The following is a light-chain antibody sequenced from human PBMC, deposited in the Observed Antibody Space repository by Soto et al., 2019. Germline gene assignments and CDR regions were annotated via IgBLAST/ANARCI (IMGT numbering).Light chain of an antibody. J-gene: IGKJ1*01. CDR1: QSVMSN. CDR2: GAF. V-gene: IGKV3-15*01. Sequence: EIVRTQSPVTLSVSPGERVTLSCRASQSVMSNLAWYQQKPGQAPSLLIYGAFTRATGIPARFSGTGSGTEFTLTISSLQSEDFALYYCQQYNDWPLTFGQGTKVDI. CDR3: QQYNDWPLT.